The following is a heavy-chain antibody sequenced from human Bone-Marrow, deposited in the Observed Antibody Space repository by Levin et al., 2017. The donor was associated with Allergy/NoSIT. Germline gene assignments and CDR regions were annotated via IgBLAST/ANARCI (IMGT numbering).Heavy chain of an antibody. CDR1: GFTFDDYA. D-gene: IGHD1/OR15-1a*01. Sequence: PGGSLRLSCAASGFTFDDYAMHWVRQVPGKGLEWVSGISWNSENRGYADSVKGRFTISRDNAKNSLYLQMNSLRAEDTALYYCAKDSRNTNGYYYYSGMDVWGQGTTVAVSS. V-gene: IGHV3-9*01. J-gene: IGHJ6*02. CDR3: AKDSRNTNGYYYYSGMDV. CDR2: ISWNSENR.